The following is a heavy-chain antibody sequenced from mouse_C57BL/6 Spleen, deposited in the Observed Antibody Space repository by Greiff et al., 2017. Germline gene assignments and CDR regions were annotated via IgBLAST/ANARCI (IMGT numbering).Heavy chain of an antibody. J-gene: IGHJ3*01. CDR1: GYTFTDSY. CDR3: ARGESNYPCAY. Sequence: EVQLQQSGPELVKPGAPVPISCKASGYTFTDSYMNWVKQSHGKSLEWIGDINPNNGGTSYNQKFKGKATLTVNKSSSTAYMELRSLTSEDSAVYYCARGESNYPCAYWGQGTLVTVSA. V-gene: IGHV1-26*01. CDR2: INPNNGGT. D-gene: IGHD2-5*01.